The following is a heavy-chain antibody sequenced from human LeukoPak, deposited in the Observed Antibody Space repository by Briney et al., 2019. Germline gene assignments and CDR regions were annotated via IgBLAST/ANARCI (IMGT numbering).Heavy chain of an antibody. CDR2: FDPEDGET. V-gene: IGHV1-24*01. D-gene: IGHD3-10*01. J-gene: IGHJ4*02. CDR1: GYTLTELS. Sequence: ASVKVSCKVSGYTLTELSMHWVRQAPGKGLEWMGGFDPEDGETIYAQKFQGRVTMTEDTSTDTAYMELSSLRSEDTAVYYCATDLLLWFGRQLDYWGQGTLVTVSS. CDR3: ATDLLLWFGRQLDY.